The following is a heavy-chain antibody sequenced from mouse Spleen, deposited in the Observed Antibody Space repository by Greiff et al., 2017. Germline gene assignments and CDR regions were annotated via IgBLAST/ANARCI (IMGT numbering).Heavy chain of an antibody. CDR3: ARIYDYDVFWFAY. Sequence: EVKLVESGGGLVQPGGSLKLSCAASGFTFSSYGMSWVRQTPDKRLELVATINSNGGSTYYPDSVKGRFTISRDNAKNTLYLQMSSLKSEDTAMYYCARIYDYDVFWFAYWGQGTLVTVSA. CDR2: INSNGGST. V-gene: IGHV5-6-3*01. CDR1: GFTFSSYG. J-gene: IGHJ3*01. D-gene: IGHD2-4*01.